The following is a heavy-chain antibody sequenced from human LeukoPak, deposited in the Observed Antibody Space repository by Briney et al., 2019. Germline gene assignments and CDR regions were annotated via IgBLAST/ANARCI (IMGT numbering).Heavy chain of an antibody. V-gene: IGHV3-21*01. CDR2: ISSSSSYI. D-gene: IGHD4-11*01. J-gene: IGHJ6*03. CDR1: GFTFSSYS. Sequence: GGSLRLSCAASGFTFSSYSMNWVRQAPGKGLEWVSSISSSSSYIYYADSVKGRFTISRDNAKNSLYLQMNSLRAEDTAVYYCARILQPPGNFYYMDVWGKGTTVTVSS. CDR3: ARILQPPGNFYYMDV.